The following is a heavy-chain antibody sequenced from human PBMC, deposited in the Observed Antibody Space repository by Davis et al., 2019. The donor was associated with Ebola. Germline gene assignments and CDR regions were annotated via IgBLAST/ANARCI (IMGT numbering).Heavy chain of an antibody. CDR2: INNDETKE. D-gene: IGHD6-25*01. Sequence: GESLKISCAASGFTFDDYAMHWVRQTPGKGPVWVSRINNDETKEDYTDSVKGRFAISRDNAKNTLYLQMNSLRVEDTAVYYCVKDRSSVAAVGYNWFDSWGRGTLVTVSS. CDR1: GFTFDDYA. J-gene: IGHJ5*01. CDR3: VKDRSSVAAVGYNWFDS. V-gene: IGHV3-74*01.